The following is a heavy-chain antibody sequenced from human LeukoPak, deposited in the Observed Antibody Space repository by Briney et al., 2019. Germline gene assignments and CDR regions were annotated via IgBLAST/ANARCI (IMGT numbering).Heavy chain of an antibody. CDR3: ARVSGSYPDDAFDI. Sequence: GASVKVSCKASGYTFTGYYMHWVRQAPGQGLEWMGWINPNSGGTNYAQKFQGRVTMTRDTSISTAYMKLSRLRSDDTAVYYCARVSGSYPDDAFDIWGQGTMVTVSS. V-gene: IGHV1-2*02. CDR1: GYTFTGYY. CDR2: INPNSGGT. D-gene: IGHD1-26*01. J-gene: IGHJ3*02.